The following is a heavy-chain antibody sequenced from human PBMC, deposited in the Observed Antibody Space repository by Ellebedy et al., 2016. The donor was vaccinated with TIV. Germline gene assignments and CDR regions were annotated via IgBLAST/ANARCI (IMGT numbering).Heavy chain of an antibody. Sequence: GESLKISCAASGFAFSSYWMSWVRQAPGKGLEWVANIKQDGSEKYYVDSVKGRFTISRDNAKNSLYLQMNSLRAEDTAVYYCARDGRTIRMLSSSLNYWGQGTLVTVSS. D-gene: IGHD6-13*01. CDR3: ARDGRTIRMLSSSLNY. CDR1: GFAFSSYW. J-gene: IGHJ4*02. V-gene: IGHV3-7*01. CDR2: IKQDGSEK.